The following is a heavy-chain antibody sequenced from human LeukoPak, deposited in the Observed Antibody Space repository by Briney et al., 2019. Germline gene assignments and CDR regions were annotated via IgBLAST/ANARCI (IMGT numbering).Heavy chain of an antibody. J-gene: IGHJ3*01. Sequence: GGSLRLSCAASGFIFGDYNMNWVRQAPGKGLEWLSYISSGGSTIYYADPVKGRFTISRDNARNSLYLQMNGLTDEDTAVYYCARDFILGGQGTMVTVSS. CDR3: ARDFIL. CDR2: ISSGGSTI. V-gene: IGHV3-48*02. CDR1: GFIFGDYN.